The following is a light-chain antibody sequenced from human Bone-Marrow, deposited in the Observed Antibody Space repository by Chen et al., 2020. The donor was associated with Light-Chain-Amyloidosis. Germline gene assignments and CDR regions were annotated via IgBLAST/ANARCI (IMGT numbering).Light chain of an antibody. CDR1: SSDVGSYNL. CDR2: EVS. J-gene: IGLJ2*01. CDR3: CSYAGSSTLVV. V-gene: IGLV2-23*02. Sequence: QSALTQPASGSGDPGQAITNACSGTSSDVGSYNLVSWYQQHPGKAPKLMIYEVSQRPSGVSNRFSGSKSGNTASLTISGRQAEDEADYYCCSYAGSSTLVVFGGGTKLTVL.